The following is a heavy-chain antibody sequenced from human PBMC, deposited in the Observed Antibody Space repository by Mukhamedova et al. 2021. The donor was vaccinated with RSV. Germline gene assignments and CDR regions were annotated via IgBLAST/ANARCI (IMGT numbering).Heavy chain of an antibody. D-gene: IGHD1-26*01. Sequence: LTISRDNAKNSLYLQMNSLRAEDTALYYCAKAPGVGGSYWHDAFDIWGQGTMVTVSS. J-gene: IGHJ3*02. V-gene: IGHV3-9*01. CDR3: AKAPGVGGSYWHDAFDI.